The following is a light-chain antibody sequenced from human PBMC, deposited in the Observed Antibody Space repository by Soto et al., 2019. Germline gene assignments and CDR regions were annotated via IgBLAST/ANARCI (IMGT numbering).Light chain of an antibody. CDR1: QSVSSSY. CDR2: GAS. CDR3: QQYGSSPPFT. Sequence: EIVLTQSPGTLSLSPGERATLSCRASQSVSSSYLAWYQQKPGQAPRLLIYGASSRATGIPDRFSGSGSGTDFTLTISSLESEAFAVYYCQQYGSSPPFTFGPGTKVDIK. J-gene: IGKJ3*01. V-gene: IGKV3-20*01.